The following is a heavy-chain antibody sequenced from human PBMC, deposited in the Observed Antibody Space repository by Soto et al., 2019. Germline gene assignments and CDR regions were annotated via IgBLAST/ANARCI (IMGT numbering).Heavy chain of an antibody. CDR2: IWHDGSNK. CDR3: ARDGDANTGFGKDY. J-gene: IGHJ4*02. V-gene: IGHV3-33*01. CDR1: GFSFSNYG. Sequence: QVQLVESGGGVVQPGRSLRLSCAASGFSFSNYGMHWVRQAPGKGLEWVALIWHDGSNKYYAESVKGRFTISRDNSKDMVYLQMKSLRAEDTAMYYCARDGDANTGFGKDYWGQGTLVTVSS. D-gene: IGHD3-16*01.